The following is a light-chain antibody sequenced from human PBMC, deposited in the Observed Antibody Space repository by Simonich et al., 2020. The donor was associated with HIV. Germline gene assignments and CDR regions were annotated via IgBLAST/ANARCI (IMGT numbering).Light chain of an antibody. J-gene: IGKJ1*01. CDR3: QQYYSTPS. CDR1: QSVLYSSNNKNS. Sequence: DIVMTQSPDSLSVSLGERATINCKSSQSVLYSSNNKNSLSWYQQKPGQPPKLLIYWASTRESGVPDRFSGSGSGTDFTLTISSLQAEDVAVYYCQQYYSTPSFGQGTKVEIK. V-gene: IGKV4-1*01. CDR2: WAS.